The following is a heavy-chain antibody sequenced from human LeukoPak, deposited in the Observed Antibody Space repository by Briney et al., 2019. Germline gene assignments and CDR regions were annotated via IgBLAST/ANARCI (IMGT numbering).Heavy chain of an antibody. D-gene: IGHD1-1*01. Sequence: GGSLRLSCAASGFTFSDYYMTWFRQAPGKGLEWVSYISGPGTTISYADSVKGRFTISRDNAKNSLFLQMNSLRAEDTAVYYCARDHRRGGTIDYWGQGTLVTVSS. CDR1: GFTFSDYY. J-gene: IGHJ4*02. CDR3: ARDHRRGGTIDY. V-gene: IGHV3-11*04. CDR2: ISGPGTTI.